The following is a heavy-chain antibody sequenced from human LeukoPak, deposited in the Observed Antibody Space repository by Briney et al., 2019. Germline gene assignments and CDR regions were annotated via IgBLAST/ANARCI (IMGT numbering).Heavy chain of an antibody. Sequence: GGSLRLSCAASGFFVSNNYMSWVRQAPGKGLEWVSVIYSGGDTYYADSVKGRFTISRDNSKNTLYLQMNRLRAEDTAVYYCAKDREPFPDYWGQGTLVTVSS. J-gene: IGHJ4*02. CDR1: GFFVSNNY. CDR3: AKDREPFPDY. CDR2: IYSGGDT. D-gene: IGHD1-26*01. V-gene: IGHV3-53*01.